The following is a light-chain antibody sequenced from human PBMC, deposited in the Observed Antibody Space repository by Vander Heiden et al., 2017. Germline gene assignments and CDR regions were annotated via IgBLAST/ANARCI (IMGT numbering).Light chain of an antibody. CDR1: SGSIASNY. J-gene: IGLJ1*01. CDR3: QSYDTNSHV. V-gene: IGLV6-57*01. Sequence: NFMLTQPHSVSESPVKTVTISCTSSSGSIASNYLQWYQQRPGSSPTTVIYENDQRASGFPDRFSGSIDSSSNSASLTISGLKTEDEADYYCQSYDTNSHVFGTGTKVTVL. CDR2: END.